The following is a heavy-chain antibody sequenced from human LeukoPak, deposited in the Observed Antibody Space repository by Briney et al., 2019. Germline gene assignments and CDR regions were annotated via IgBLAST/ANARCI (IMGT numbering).Heavy chain of an antibody. D-gene: IGHD5-18*01. Sequence: GGSLRLSCAASGFTFSSYAMSWVRQAPGKGLEWVSAISGSGGSTYYADSVKGRFTISRDNSKNTLYLQMNSPRAEDTAVYYCAGSYGPYYYYGMDVWGQGTTVTVSS. J-gene: IGHJ6*02. CDR3: AGSYGPYYYYGMDV. CDR1: GFTFSSYA. V-gene: IGHV3-23*01. CDR2: ISGSGGST.